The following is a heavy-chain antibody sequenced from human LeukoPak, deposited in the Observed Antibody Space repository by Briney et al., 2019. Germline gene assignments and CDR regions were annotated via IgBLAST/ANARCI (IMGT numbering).Heavy chain of an antibody. V-gene: IGHV3-49*04. D-gene: IGHD3-22*01. CDR2: IRSKAYGGTS. Sequence: PGRSLRLSCTASGFTFSDYAMSWVRQAPGKGLEWVGFIRSKAYGGTSEYAASVKGRFTISRDDSKSIAYLQMNSLKTEDTAVYYCTRGPHYDSSGYRNYYYYYMDVWGKGTTVTISS. CDR3: TRGPHYDSSGYRNYYYYYMDV. CDR1: GFTFSDYA. J-gene: IGHJ6*03.